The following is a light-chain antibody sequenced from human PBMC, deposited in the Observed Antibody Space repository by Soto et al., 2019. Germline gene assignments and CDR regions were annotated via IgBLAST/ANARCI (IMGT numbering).Light chain of an antibody. J-gene: IGKJ1*01. CDR1: QSISSW. Sequence: RVSHSPSTLFASVGDRVTITCRASQSISSWLAWYQQKPGKAPKLLIYDASSLESGVPSRFSGSGSGTEFTLTISSLQPDDFATYYCQQYNSFWTFGQGTNV. V-gene: IGKV1-5*01. CDR2: DAS. CDR3: QQYNSFWT.